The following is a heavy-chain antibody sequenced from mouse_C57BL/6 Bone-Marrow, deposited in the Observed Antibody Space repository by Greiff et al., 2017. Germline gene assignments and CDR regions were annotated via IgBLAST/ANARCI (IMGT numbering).Heavy chain of an antibody. CDR3: ARRDYYGSSYYFDY. V-gene: IGHV1-72*01. CDR2: IDPHSGGT. Sequence: QVQLKQPGAELVKPGASVKLSCKASGYTFTSYWMPWVKQRPGRGLEWIGRIDPHSGGTKYNEKFKSKATLTVDKPSSTAYMQLSSLTSEDSAVYYCARRDYYGSSYYFDYWGQGTTLTVSS. CDR1: GYTFTSYW. D-gene: IGHD1-1*01. J-gene: IGHJ2*01.